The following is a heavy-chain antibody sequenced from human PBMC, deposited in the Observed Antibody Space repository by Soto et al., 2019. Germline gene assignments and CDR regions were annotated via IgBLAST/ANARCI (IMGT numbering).Heavy chain of an antibody. D-gene: IGHD2-8*01. CDR3: ARGILVGLYCTNGVCSPHFDY. Sequence: SETLSLTCAVYGGSFSGYYWSWIRQPPGKGLEWIGEINHSGSTNYNPSLKSRVTISVDTSKNQFSLKLSSVTAADTAVYYCARGILVGLYCTNGVCSPHFDYWGQGTLVTVSS. V-gene: IGHV4-34*01. CDR2: INHSGST. J-gene: IGHJ4*02. CDR1: GGSFSGYY.